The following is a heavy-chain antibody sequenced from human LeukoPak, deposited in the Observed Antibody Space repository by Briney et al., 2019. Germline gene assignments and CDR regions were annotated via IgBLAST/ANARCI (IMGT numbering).Heavy chain of an antibody. CDR1: GFTFSRYG. D-gene: IGHD6-19*01. V-gene: IGHV3-23*01. CDR3: AKLGSAWPNYYYYMDV. CDR2: ISASGAGT. J-gene: IGHJ6*03. Sequence: PGGSLRLSCAASGFTFSRYGVSWVRQAPGKGLEWVSGISASGAGTYYADSVKGRFTISRDNSKNTLYLQMNSRRAEDTAVYYCAKLGSAWPNYYYYMDVWGKGTTVTVSS.